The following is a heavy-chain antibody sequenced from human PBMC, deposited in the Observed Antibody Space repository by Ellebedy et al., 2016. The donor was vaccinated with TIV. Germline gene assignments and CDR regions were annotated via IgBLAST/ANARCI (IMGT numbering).Heavy chain of an antibody. CDR1: GGTFSSYA. Sequence: SVKVSXXASGGTFSSYAISWVRQAPGQGLEWMGGIIPIFGTANYAQKFQGRVTITADESTSTAYMELSSLRSEDTAVYYCARGPGVRFLEWLLDYWGQGTLVTVSS. V-gene: IGHV1-69*13. J-gene: IGHJ4*02. CDR3: ARGPGVRFLEWLLDY. D-gene: IGHD3-3*01. CDR2: IIPIFGTA.